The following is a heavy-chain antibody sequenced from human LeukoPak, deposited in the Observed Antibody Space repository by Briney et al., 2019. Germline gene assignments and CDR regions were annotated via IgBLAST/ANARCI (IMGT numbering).Heavy chain of an antibody. CDR2: SSSSSSYI. J-gene: IGHJ4*02. CDR1: GFTFSSYS. D-gene: IGHD7-27*01. CDR3: ARDVNWGSAIFDY. Sequence: PGGSLRLSCAASGFTFSSYSMNWVRQAPGKGLEWVSSSSSSSSYIYCADSVKGRFTISRDNAKNSLYLQMNSLRAEDTAVYYCARDVNWGSAIFDYWGQGNLVTVSS. V-gene: IGHV3-21*01.